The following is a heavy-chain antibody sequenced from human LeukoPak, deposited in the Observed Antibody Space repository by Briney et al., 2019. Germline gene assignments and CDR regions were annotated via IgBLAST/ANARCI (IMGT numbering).Heavy chain of an antibody. J-gene: IGHJ4*02. Sequence: SETLSLTCAVYGGSFSGYYWSWIRQPPGKGLEWIGEINDSGSTNYNPSLKSRVTISVDTSKNQFSLKLSSVTAADTAVYYCARDSPNEAILWWSIDYWGQGTLVAVSS. CDR2: INDSGST. D-gene: IGHD2-21*01. CDR3: ARDSPNEAILWWSIDY. CDR1: GGSFSGYY. V-gene: IGHV4-34*01.